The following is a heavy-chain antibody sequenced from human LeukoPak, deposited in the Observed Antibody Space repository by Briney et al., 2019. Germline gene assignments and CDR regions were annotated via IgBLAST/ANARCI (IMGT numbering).Heavy chain of an antibody. CDR1: GFTYSSYA. CDR2: ISSTGGST. V-gene: IGHV3-23*01. J-gene: IGHJ4*02. Sequence: GGSLRLSCAASGFTYSSYAMSWVRQAPGKGLEWVSTISSTGGSTYYADSVKGRFTISRDSSKNTLYLQMTTLRADDTAVYYCAKRDLPYWGQGTLVTVSS. CDR3: AKRDLPY.